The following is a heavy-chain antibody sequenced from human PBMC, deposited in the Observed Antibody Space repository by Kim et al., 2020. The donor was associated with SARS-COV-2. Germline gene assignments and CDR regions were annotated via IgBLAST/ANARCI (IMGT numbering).Heavy chain of an antibody. V-gene: IGHV6-1*01. Sequence: YAVSVKSRITTNPDPSKNQFSLQLNSVTPEDTAVYYCARGDTGDQTHFDYWGQGTLVTVSS. D-gene: IGHD7-27*01. J-gene: IGHJ4*02. CDR3: ARGDTGDQTHFDY.